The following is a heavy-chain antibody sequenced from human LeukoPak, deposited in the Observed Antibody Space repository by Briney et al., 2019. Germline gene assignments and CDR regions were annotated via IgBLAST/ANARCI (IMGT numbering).Heavy chain of an antibody. V-gene: IGHV1-69*06. CDR1: GGTFSSYA. J-gene: IGHJ4*02. CDR3: AREPEMATIPYFDY. Sequence: ASVKVSCKASGGTFSSYAISWVRQAPGQGLEWMGGIIPIFGTANYAQKFQGRVTITADKSTSTAYMELSSLRSEDTAVYYCAREPEMATIPYFDYWGQGTLVTVSS. D-gene: IGHD5-24*01. CDR2: IIPIFGTA.